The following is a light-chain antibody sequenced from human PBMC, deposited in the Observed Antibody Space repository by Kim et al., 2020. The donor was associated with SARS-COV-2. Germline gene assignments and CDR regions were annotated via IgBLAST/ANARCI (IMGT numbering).Light chain of an antibody. J-gene: IGLJ1*01. V-gene: IGLV3-21*04. Sequence: PGKTARIPCGGNTIGIKSVHCYQQKPGQAPVLVIYYDSARPSGIPERFSGSNSGNTAPLPFSRVEAGDEAAYYCKVWNSSRVHHYVLELGPRSPS. CDR2: YDS. CDR3: KVWNSSRVHHYV. CDR1: TIGIKS.